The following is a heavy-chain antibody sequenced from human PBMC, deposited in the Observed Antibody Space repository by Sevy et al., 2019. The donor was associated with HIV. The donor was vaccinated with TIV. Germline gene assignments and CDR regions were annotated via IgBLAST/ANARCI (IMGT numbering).Heavy chain of an antibody. J-gene: IGHJ4*02. Sequence: GGSLRLSCAASGFTFISYAVSWVRQAPGKGLEWVSSISSSGGSVYYADSVKGRFTISRDNSKKMVDLEMNSLRAEDTAVYYCVRVARAGFDYWGPGTLVTVSS. CDR2: ISSSGGSV. V-gene: IGHV3-23*01. CDR1: GFTFISYA. D-gene: IGHD6-19*01. CDR3: VRVARAGFDY.